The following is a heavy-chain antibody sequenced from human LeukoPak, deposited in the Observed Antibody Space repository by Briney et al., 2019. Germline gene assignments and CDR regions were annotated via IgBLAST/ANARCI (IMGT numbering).Heavy chain of an antibody. CDR3: MSVGSSGRGDY. CDR2: ISDDGSNK. V-gene: IGHV3-30*03. Sequence: PGRSLRLSCAASGFPFSTYGMHWVRQAPGKGLEWVAAISDDGSNKYFTDSVKGRFTISRDNSKNTLFVQMDSLRIEDTAVYYCMSVGSSGRGDYWGQGTLVTVSS. J-gene: IGHJ4*02. D-gene: IGHD6-19*01. CDR1: GFPFSTYG.